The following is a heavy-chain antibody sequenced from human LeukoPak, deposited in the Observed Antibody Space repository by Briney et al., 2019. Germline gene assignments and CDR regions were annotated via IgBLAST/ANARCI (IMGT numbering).Heavy chain of an antibody. Sequence: SKTLSLTCTVSGDSISSSNYYWGWIRQPPGKGLEWIGEINHSGSTNYNPSLKSRVTISVDTSKNQFSLKLSSVTAADTAVYYCERGGYGGNSVDYWGQGTLVTVSS. V-gene: IGHV4-39*07. CDR3: ERGGYGGNSVDY. J-gene: IGHJ4*02. CDR1: GDSISSSNYY. CDR2: INHSGST. D-gene: IGHD4-23*01.